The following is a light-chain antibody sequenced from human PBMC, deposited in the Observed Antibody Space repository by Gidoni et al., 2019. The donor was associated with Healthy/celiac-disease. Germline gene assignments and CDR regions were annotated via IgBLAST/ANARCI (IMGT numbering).Light chain of an antibody. CDR1: SSDVGGYNY. CDR3: SSYAGSNNPVV. Sequence: QSALTQPPSAAGSPGQSVTISCTGTSSDVGGYNYVSWYQQHPGNAPKLMIYDVTKRPSGVPDRFSGSKSGHTASLTVSGLQAEDEADYYCSSYAGSNNPVVFGGGTKLTVL. J-gene: IGLJ2*01. V-gene: IGLV2-8*01. CDR2: DVT.